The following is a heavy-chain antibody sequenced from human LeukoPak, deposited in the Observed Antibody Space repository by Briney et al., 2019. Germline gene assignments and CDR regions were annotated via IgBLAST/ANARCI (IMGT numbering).Heavy chain of an antibody. Sequence: GGSLRLSCAASGFTFSSYGMHWVRQAPGKGLEWVAVISYDGSNKYYADSVKGRFTISRDNSKNTLYLQVNSLRAEDTAVYYCAKGDRNYDFWSGYYGHWGQGTLVTVSS. V-gene: IGHV3-30*18. D-gene: IGHD3-3*01. CDR1: GFTFSSYG. CDR3: AKGDRNYDFWSGYYGH. J-gene: IGHJ4*02. CDR2: ISYDGSNK.